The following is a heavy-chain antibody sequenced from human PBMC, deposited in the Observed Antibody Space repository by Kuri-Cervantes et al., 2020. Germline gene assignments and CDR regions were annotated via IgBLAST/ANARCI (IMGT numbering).Heavy chain of an antibody. D-gene: IGHD4-17*01. CDR2: IYSGGST. Sequence: GESLKISGAASVFTVSSNYMSWVRQAPGKGLEWVSVIYSGGSTYYADSVKGRFTISRDNSKNTLYLQMNSLRAEDTAVPYCAKDWHYGQPRAFDIWGQGTMVTVSS. V-gene: IGHV3-53*01. CDR3: AKDWHYGQPRAFDI. CDR1: VFTVSSNY. J-gene: IGHJ3*02.